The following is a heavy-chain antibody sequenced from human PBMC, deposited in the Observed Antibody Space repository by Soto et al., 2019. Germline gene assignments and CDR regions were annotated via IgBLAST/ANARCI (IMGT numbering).Heavy chain of an antibody. CDR1: GFTITSSA. D-gene: IGHD1-20*01. Sequence: PGGSLRLSCAASGFTITSSAMSWVRQAPGKGLEWVSTTGISGRTTYYADSVKGRFTVSRDDSKNTLDLQMSSLRAEDTAVHYCATVHNTSRSFDYWGQGTPVTVSS. J-gene: IGHJ4*02. CDR3: ATVHNTSRSFDY. CDR2: TGISGRTT. V-gene: IGHV3-23*01.